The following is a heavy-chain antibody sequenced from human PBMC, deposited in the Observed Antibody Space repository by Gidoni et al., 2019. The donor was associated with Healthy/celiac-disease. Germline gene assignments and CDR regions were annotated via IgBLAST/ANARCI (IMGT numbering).Heavy chain of an antibody. J-gene: IGHJ3*02. CDR2: INPNSGGT. Sequence: QVQLVQSGAAVKKPGASVKVSCKASGYTFTGYYMHWVRQAPGPGLEWLGWINPNSGGTNYAQKFQGRVTMTRDTSISTAYMELSRLRSDDTAVYYCARLSIVVVTADAFDIWGQGTMVTVSS. D-gene: IGHD2-21*02. CDR3: ARLSIVVVTADAFDI. CDR1: GYTFTGYY. V-gene: IGHV1-2*02.